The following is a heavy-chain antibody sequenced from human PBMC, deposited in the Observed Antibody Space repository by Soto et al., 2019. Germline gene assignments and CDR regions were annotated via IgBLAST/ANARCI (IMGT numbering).Heavy chain of an antibody. CDR2: ISSNGAST. D-gene: IGHD6-13*01. CDR1: GFSFTSYA. CDR3: AKDVEGIAAGGYYVDF. Sequence: GGSLRLSCTASGFSFTSYAMTWVRQTPGKGLEWVSAISSNGASTFYTDSVKGRFTISRDNSKNTLYLQMSSLRAEDTAVYYCAKDVEGIAAGGYYVDFRGRGTLVTVSS. V-gene: IGHV3-23*01. J-gene: IGHJ4*02.